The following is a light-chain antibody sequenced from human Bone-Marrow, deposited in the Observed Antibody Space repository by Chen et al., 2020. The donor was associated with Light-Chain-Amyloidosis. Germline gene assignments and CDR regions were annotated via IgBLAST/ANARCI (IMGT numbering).Light chain of an antibody. CDR1: RSNIGSNF. CDR3: AAWDDTLRGVI. V-gene: IGLV1-47*01. CDR2: RND. Sequence: HSVLTQPPSASGTPGQGVSISCSGGRSNIGSNFVYWSQHVPGTAPKLLVYRNDRRPSGGPDRFSGSKSGTAASLAISGLRSEDEGSYYCAAWDDTLRGVIFGGGTKLTVL. J-gene: IGLJ2*01.